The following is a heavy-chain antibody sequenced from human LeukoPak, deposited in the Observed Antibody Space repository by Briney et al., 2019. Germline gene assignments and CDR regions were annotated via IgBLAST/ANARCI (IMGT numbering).Heavy chain of an antibody. V-gene: IGHV4-59*12. J-gene: IGHJ4*02. CDR2: IYYSGST. CDR3: ARNNFGDFLELAY. Sequence: PSETLSLTCTVSGGSISSYYWSWIRQPPGKGLEWIGYIYYSGSTNYNPSLKSRVTISVDTSKNQFSLDLSSVTAADTAVYFCARNNFGDFLELAYWGQGTLVTVSS. CDR1: GGSISSYY. D-gene: IGHD2-21*02.